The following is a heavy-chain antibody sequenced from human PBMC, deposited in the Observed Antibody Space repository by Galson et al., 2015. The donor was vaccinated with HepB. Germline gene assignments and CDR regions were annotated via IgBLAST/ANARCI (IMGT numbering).Heavy chain of an antibody. D-gene: IGHD2-15*01. J-gene: IGHJ4*02. V-gene: IGHV3-30-3*01. CDR2: ISYDGSNK. CDR1: GVTFSSYT. Sequence: SLRLSCAASGVTFSSYTMHWVRQAPGKGLEWVAFISYDGSNKNFADSVKGRFTISRDNSRNTLYLQMHSLSLEDTAVYYCARSFMVAANHLDCWGQGTLVTVSS. CDR3: ARSFMVAANHLDC.